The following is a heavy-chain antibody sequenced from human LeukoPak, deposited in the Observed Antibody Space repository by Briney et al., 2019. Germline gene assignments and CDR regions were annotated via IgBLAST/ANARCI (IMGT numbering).Heavy chain of an antibody. Sequence: GGSLGLSCAASGFTFNYFWMHWVRQVPGKGLVWVSGINNDGTATYYADSVKGRFTISRDNAKNTVYLQMNGLRAEDATVYYCATVSENWGQGTLVTVSS. CDR2: INNDGTAT. CDR1: GFTFNYFW. V-gene: IGHV3-74*01. CDR3: ATVSEN. J-gene: IGHJ4*02.